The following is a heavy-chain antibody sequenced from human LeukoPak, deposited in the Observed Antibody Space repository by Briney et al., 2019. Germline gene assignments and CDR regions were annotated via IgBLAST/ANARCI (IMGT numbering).Heavy chain of an antibody. CDR1: GGSISSSSYY. Sequence: PSETLSLTXTVSGGSISSSSYYWGWIRQPPGKGLEWIGSIYYSGSTYYNPSLKSRVTISVDTSKNQFSLKLSSVTAADTAVYYCARHRPYDILTGYYYYYCYMDVWGKGTTVTVSS. J-gene: IGHJ6*03. CDR2: IYYSGST. D-gene: IGHD3-9*01. V-gene: IGHV4-39*01. CDR3: ARHRPYDILTGYYYYYCYMDV.